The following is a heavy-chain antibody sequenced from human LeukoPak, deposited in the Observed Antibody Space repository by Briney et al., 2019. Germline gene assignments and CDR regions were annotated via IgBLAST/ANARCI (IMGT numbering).Heavy chain of an antibody. Sequence: ASVKVSCKASAYTSTSYGISWVRQAPGQGLEWMGWISAYNGNTNYAQKLQGRVTMTTDTSTSTAYMELRSLRSDDTAVYYCARDGPYCSGGSCYSSSAFDYWGQGTLVTVSS. CDR2: ISAYNGNT. CDR1: AYTSTSYG. CDR3: ARDGPYCSGGSCYSSSAFDY. D-gene: IGHD2-15*01. J-gene: IGHJ4*02. V-gene: IGHV1-18*04.